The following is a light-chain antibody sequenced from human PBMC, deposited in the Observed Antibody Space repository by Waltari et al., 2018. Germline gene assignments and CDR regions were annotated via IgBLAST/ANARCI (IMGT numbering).Light chain of an antibody. Sequence: EIVLPQSTATLSLSTGESATLSRRASQSVNKYLDWFQQKPAQAPRLLIYGASNRAAGIPATFSGSRSGTEFTLTISSLEQEDVAVYYCQQYGSSPLITFGQGTRLEIK. V-gene: IGKV3-11*01. CDR3: QQYGSSPLIT. J-gene: IGKJ5*01. CDR2: GAS. CDR1: QSVNKY.